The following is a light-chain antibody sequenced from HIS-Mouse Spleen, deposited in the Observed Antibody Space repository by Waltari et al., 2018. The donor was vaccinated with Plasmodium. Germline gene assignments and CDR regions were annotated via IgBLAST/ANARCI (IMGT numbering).Light chain of an antibody. CDR2: EDS. CDR1: ALPQKY. V-gene: IGLV3-10*01. CDR3: YSTDSSGNHRV. Sequence: SYELTQPPSVSVSPGQTARLTCSGDALPQKYSYWSQQKSGQAPVLVIYEDSKRPSGIPERFSGSSSGTMATLTISGAQVEDEADYYCYSTDSSGNHRVFGGGTKLTVL. J-gene: IGLJ3*02.